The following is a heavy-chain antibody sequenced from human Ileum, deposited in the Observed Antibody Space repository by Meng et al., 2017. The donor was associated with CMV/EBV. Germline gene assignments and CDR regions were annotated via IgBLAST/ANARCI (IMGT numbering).Heavy chain of an antibody. D-gene: IGHD5-24*01. Sequence: GGSLRLSCAASGFTFSTYGMHWVRQAPAKGLEYVSGISSNGGSTYYADSVKGRFTISRDKSKNTLYLQMGSLRAEDMAVYYCAKDHTERDAYNLTVDFWGQGTLVTVSS. J-gene: IGHJ4*02. CDR1: GFTFSTYG. CDR2: ISSNGGST. V-gene: IGHV3-64*02. CDR3: AKDHTERDAYNLTVDF.